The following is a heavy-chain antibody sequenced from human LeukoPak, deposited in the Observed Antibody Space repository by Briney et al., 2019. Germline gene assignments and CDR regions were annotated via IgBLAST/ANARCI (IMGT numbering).Heavy chain of an antibody. CDR3: ARDRSLVRGVKYYFDY. Sequence: SETLSLTCTVSGDSISSSYWSWIRQPPGKGLEWIGCIHYSGSTNYNPSLKSRDTISEDTSKNQFSLKLSSVTAADTAVYYCARDRSLVRGVKYYFDYWGQGTLVTVSS. V-gene: IGHV4-59*01. CDR2: IHYSGST. D-gene: IGHD3-10*01. J-gene: IGHJ4*02. CDR1: GDSISSSY.